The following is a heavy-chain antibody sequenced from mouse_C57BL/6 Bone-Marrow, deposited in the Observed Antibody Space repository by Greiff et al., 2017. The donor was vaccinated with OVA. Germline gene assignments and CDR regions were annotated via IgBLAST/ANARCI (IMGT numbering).Heavy chain of an antibody. CDR3: TYGLYAMDY. V-gene: IGHV14-4*01. D-gene: IGHD1-1*02. CDR1: GFNIKDDY. CDR2: SEPEHGDS. Sequence: VQLKQSGAELVRPGASVKLSCTASGFNIKDDYMHWVKQRPEQGMEWIGWSEPEHGDSEYASKFQGKATITADKSANTAYLKLSSLTSEDTAVYYCTYGLYAMDYWGQGTSVTVSS. J-gene: IGHJ4*01.